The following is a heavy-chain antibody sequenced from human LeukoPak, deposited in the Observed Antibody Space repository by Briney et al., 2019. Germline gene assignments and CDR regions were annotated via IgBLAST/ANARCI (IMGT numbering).Heavy chain of an antibody. D-gene: IGHD6-19*01. CDR1: GGPISSYY. J-gene: IGHJ5*02. CDR3: AALAVAGTMDWFDP. Sequence: SETLSLTCTVSGGPISSYYWSWIRQPPGKGLEWIGYIYYSGSTNYNPSLKSRVTISVDTSKNQFSLKLSSVTAADTAVYYCAALAVAGTMDWFDPWGQGTLVTVSS. V-gene: IGHV4-59*01. CDR2: IYYSGST.